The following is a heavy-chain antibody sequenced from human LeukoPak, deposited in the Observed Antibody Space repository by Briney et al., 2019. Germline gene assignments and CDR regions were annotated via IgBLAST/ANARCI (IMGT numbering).Heavy chain of an antibody. CDR1: GYTFTGYY. D-gene: IGHD3-9*01. Sequence: ASVKVSCKASGYTFTGYYMHWVRQAPGQGLEWMGIINPSGGSTSYAQKFQGRVTMTRDTSTSTVYMELSSLRSEDTAVYYCTRDSELRYFDWLLYGGLFDYWGQGTLVTVSS. J-gene: IGHJ4*02. CDR2: INPSGGST. CDR3: TRDSELRYFDWLLYGGLFDY. V-gene: IGHV1-46*01.